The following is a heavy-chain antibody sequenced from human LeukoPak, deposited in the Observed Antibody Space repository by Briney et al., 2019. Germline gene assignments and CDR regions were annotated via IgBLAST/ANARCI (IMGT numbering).Heavy chain of an antibody. V-gene: IGHV3-74*01. CDR1: GFTFSRYW. CDR3: ARDPNYGG. CDR2: INSDGSST. D-gene: IGHD1-7*01. Sequence: GGSLRLACLASGFTFSRYWMHWVRQAPGKGRVWVSRINSDGSSTSYADSVTGRFTISRDNAKNTLYLQMNSLRAEDTAVYYCARDPNYGGWGQGTLVTVSP. J-gene: IGHJ4*02.